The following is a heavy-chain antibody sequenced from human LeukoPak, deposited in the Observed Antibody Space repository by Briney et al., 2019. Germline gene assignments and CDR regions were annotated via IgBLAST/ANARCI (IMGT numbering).Heavy chain of an antibody. J-gene: IGHJ4*02. CDR2: IYHSGST. CDR1: GYSISSGYS. CDR3: ARALGHLSSTSWVDC. V-gene: IGHV4-38-2*01. D-gene: IGHD2-2*01. Sequence: SETLSLTCAVSGYSISSGYSWGWIRQPPGEGLEWIASIYHSGSTYYNPSLKSRVTISVDTSKNQFSLKLSSVTAADTAVYFCARALGHLSSTSWVDCWGQGTLVTVSS.